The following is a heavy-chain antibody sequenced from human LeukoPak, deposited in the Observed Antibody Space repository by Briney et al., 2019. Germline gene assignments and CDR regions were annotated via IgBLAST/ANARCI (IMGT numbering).Heavy chain of an antibody. CDR2: IYFSGST. J-gene: IGHJ4*02. D-gene: IGHD6-13*01. CDR3: ARMTSSSWYAAGYYFDY. V-gene: IGHV4-59*01. CDR1: GGSISSYY. Sequence: SETLSLTCTVSGGSISSYYWSWIRQPPGKGLEWIGYIYFSGSTNYNPSLKSRVTISVDTSKNQFSLKMSSVTAADTAVYYCARMTSSSWYAAGYYFDYWGQGTLVTVSS.